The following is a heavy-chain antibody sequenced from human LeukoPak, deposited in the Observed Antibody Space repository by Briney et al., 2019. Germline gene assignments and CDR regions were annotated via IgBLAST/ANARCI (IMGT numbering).Heavy chain of an antibody. V-gene: IGHV1-69*05. Sequence: ASVKVSCKASGGTFSSYTISWIRQAPGQGLEWMGRIIPIFGTANYAQKFQGRVTITTDESTSTAYMELRSLRSEDTAVYYCARERVTMIVVVGTSPDAFDIWGQGTMVTVSS. J-gene: IGHJ3*02. CDR3: ARERVTMIVVVGTSPDAFDI. D-gene: IGHD3-22*01. CDR2: IIPIFGTA. CDR1: GGTFSSYT.